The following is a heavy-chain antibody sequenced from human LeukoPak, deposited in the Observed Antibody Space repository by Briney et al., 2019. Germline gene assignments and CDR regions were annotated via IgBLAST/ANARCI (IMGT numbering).Heavy chain of an antibody. CDR3: ARVRRKWELPEFDP. V-gene: IGHV1-69*13. CDR2: IIPIFGTA. D-gene: IGHD1-26*01. Sequence: ASVKVSCKASGGTFSSYAISWVRQAPGQGLEWMGGIIPIFGTANYAQKFQGRVTITADESTSTAYMELSSPRSEDTAVYYCARVRRKWELPEFDPWGQGTLVTVSS. J-gene: IGHJ5*02. CDR1: GGTFSSYA.